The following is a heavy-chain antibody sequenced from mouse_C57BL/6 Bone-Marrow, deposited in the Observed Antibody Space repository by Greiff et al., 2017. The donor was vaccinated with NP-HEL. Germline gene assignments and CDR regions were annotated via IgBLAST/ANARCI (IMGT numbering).Heavy chain of an antibody. Sequence: EVQRVESGGGLVKPGGSLKLSCAASGFTFSDYGMHWVRQAPEKGLEWVAYISSGSSTIYYADTVKGRFTISRDNAKNTLFLQMTLLRSEDTAMYYCARQYYYGRFYAMDYWGQGTSVTVSS. CDR1: GFTFSDYG. V-gene: IGHV5-17*01. CDR2: ISSGSSTI. J-gene: IGHJ4*01. D-gene: IGHD1-1*01. CDR3: ARQYYYGRFYAMDY.